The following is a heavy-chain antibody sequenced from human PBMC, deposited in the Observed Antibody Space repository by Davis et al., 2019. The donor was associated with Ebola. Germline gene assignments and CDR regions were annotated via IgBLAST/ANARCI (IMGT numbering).Heavy chain of an antibody. CDR2: ISAYNGNT. J-gene: IGHJ4*02. V-gene: IGHV1-18*01. CDR3: ARDRDMVQRGYFDY. D-gene: IGHD3-10*01. CDR1: GYTFTSYG. Sequence: ASVKVSCKASGYTFTSYGISWVRQAPGQGLEWMGWISAYNGNTNYAQKLQGRVTMTTDTSTSTAYMELRSLRSDDTAVYYCARDRDMVQRGYFDYWGQGTLVTVSS.